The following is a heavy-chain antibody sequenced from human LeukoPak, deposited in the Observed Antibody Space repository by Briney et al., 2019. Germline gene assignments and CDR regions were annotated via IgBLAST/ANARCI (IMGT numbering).Heavy chain of an antibody. Sequence: GGSLRLSCRGSGFKFDDYGVTWVRQAPGKGLGWVSDINWNGDSTGYAHSVRGRFTISGDNSKNSVYLQMNSLRVEDTAFYYCARDELLNRNWFDPWGQGTLVTVSS. CDR2: INWNGDST. J-gene: IGHJ5*02. CDR1: GFKFDDYG. CDR3: ARDELLNRNWFDP. V-gene: IGHV3-20*04. D-gene: IGHD3-10*01.